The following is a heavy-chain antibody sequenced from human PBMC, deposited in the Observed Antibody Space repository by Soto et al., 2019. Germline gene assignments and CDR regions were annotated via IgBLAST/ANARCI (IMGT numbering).Heavy chain of an antibody. CDR2: ISYDGSNK. Sequence: GGSLRLSCAASGFTFSSYAMHWVRQAPGKGLEWVAVISYDGSNKYYADSVKGRFTISRDNSKNTLYLQMNSLRAEDTAVYYCARDFLVLVVVPDAFDIWGQGTMVTV. V-gene: IGHV3-30-3*01. CDR1: GFTFSSYA. J-gene: IGHJ3*02. CDR3: ARDFLVLVVVPDAFDI. D-gene: IGHD2-15*01.